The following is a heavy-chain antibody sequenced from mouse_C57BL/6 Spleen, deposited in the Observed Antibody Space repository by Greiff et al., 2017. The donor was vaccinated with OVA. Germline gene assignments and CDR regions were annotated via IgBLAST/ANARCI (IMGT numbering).Heavy chain of an antibody. CDR1: GYTFTSYW. J-gene: IGHJ4*01. CDR3: AREGNDGYYKDYAMDY. CDR2: INPSNGGT. V-gene: IGHV1-53*01. D-gene: IGHD2-3*01. Sequence: QVQLQQPGTELVKPGASVKLSCKASGYTFTSYWMHWVKQRPGQGLEWIGNINPSNGGTNYNEKFKSKATLTVDKSSSTAYMQLSGLTSEDSAVYYCAREGNDGYYKDYAMDYWGQGTSVTVSS.